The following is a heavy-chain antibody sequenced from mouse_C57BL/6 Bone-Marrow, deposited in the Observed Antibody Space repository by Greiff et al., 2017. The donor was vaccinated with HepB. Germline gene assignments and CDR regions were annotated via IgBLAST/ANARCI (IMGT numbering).Heavy chain of an antibody. J-gene: IGHJ1*03. Sequence: VQLQQSGPGLVQPSQSLSITCTVSGFSLTSYGVHWVRQSPGKGLEWLGVIWSGGSTDYNAAFISRLSISKDNSKSQVFFKMNSLQADDTAIYYCARNRGDYGSSYGYWYFDVWGTGTTVTVSS. CDR2: IWSGGST. V-gene: IGHV2-2*01. CDR1: GFSLTSYG. CDR3: ARNRGDYGSSYGYWYFDV. D-gene: IGHD1-1*01.